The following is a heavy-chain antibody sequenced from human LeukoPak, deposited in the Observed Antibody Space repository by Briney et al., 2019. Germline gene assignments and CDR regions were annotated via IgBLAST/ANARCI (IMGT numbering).Heavy chain of an antibody. CDR2: IYYSGST. J-gene: IGHJ6*02. Sequence: SETLSLTCTVSGGSVSSGSYYWSWIRQPPGKGLEWIGYIYYSGSTNYNPSLKSRVTISVDTSKNQFPPKLSSVTAADTAVYYCARDGGGFLEWLWPPYYYYGMDVWGQGTTVTVSS. CDR1: GGSVSSGSYY. D-gene: IGHD3-3*01. V-gene: IGHV4-61*01. CDR3: ARDGGGFLEWLWPPYYYYGMDV.